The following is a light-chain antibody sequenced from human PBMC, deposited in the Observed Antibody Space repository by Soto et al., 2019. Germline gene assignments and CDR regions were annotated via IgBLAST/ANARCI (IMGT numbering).Light chain of an antibody. CDR2: WAS. Sequence: DIVMTQSPDSLAVSLGERATINCKSGQSVLYSSNNKNYLAWYQQRPGQPPSLLIYWASTRESGVPDRFSGSGSGTDFTLTISSLQAEDVAIYYCQQYFSFPWTFGQGNKVEIK. J-gene: IGKJ1*01. V-gene: IGKV4-1*01. CDR3: QQYFSFPWT. CDR1: QSVLYSSNNKNY.